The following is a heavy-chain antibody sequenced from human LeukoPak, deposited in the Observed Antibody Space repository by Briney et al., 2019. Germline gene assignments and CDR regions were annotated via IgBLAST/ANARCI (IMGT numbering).Heavy chain of an antibody. V-gene: IGHV1-69*05. J-gene: IGHJ5*02. CDR3: ASWVGGQVGRNWFDP. CDR1: GGTFSSYA. Sequence: SVKVSCKASGGTFSSYAISWVRQAPGQGLEWMGGIIPIFGTANYARKFQGRVTITTDESTSTAYMELSSLRSEDTVVYYCASWVGGQVGRNWFDPWGQGTLVTVSS. D-gene: IGHD1-26*01. CDR2: IIPIFGTA.